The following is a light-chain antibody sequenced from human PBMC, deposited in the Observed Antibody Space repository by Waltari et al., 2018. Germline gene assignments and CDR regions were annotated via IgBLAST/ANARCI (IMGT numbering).Light chain of an antibody. V-gene: IGLV3-25*03. CDR1: TLPKQY. CDR2: KDI. J-gene: IGLJ2*01. Sequence: SHELTQSPSVSVSPGQTARITRSVDTLPKQYAHWYQQKPGQAPVLIIYKDIERPSGIPERFSASTSGTIVTLTISGVRPEDEADYYCQSADSSDMVYFGGGTKLTVL. CDR3: QSADSSDMVY.